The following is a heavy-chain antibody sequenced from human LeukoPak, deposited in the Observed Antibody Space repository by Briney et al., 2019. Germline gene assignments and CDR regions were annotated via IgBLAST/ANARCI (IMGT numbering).Heavy chain of an antibody. CDR3: AKSHDLGFSPIDY. D-gene: IGHD1-1*01. V-gene: IGHV3-23*01. Sequence: PGGSLRLSCAASGFSFSSYAMGWVRQAPGKGLEWVSSLSGSGGGTSYADSVKGRFTVSRDNSENTLYLQMNSLRAEDTAVYYCAKSHDLGFSPIDYWGQGTLVTVSS. CDR1: GFSFSSYA. J-gene: IGHJ4*02. CDR2: LSGSGGGT.